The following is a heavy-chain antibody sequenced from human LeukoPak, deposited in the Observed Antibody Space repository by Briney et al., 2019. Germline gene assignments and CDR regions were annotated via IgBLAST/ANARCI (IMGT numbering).Heavy chain of an antibody. CDR2: IIPILGIA. J-gene: IGHJ6*02. V-gene: IGHV1-69*04. CDR1: GGTFSSYA. CDR3: ARALNRNTYYYDSRGYPGSEYYYGMDV. D-gene: IGHD3-22*01. Sequence: SVKVSCKASGGTFSSYAISWVRQPPGQGLEWMGRIIPILGIANYAQKFQGRVTITADKSTSTAYMELSSLRSEDTAEYYCARALNRNTYYYDSRGYPGSEYYYGMDVWGQGTTVTVSS.